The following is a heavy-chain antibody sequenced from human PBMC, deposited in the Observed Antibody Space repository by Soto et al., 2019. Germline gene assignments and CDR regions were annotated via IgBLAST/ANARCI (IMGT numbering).Heavy chain of an antibody. D-gene: IGHD2-2*01. CDR3: ASPSRYCISTSCRAKYYYYGMDV. CDR1: GGTFSSYA. J-gene: IGHJ6*02. Sequence: ASVKVSCKASGGTFSSYAISWVRQAPGQGLEWMGGIIPIFGTANYAQKFQGRVTITADESTSTAYMELSSLRSEDTAVYYCASPSRYCISTSCRAKYYYYGMDVWGQGTTVTVAS. CDR2: IIPIFGTA. V-gene: IGHV1-69*13.